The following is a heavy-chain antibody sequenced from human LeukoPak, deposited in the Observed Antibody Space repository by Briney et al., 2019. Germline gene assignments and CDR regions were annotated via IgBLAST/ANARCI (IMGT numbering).Heavy chain of an antibody. CDR2: INPNSGGT. J-gene: IGHJ4*02. D-gene: IGHD1-26*01. Sequence: ASVKVSCKASGYTFTGYYMHWVRQAPGQGLEWMGWINPNSGGTNYAQKFQGRVTMTRDTSISTAYMELSRLRSDDTAVYYCARESGSYYMPDYWGQETLVTVSS. CDR1: GYTFTGYY. V-gene: IGHV1-2*02. CDR3: ARESGSYYMPDY.